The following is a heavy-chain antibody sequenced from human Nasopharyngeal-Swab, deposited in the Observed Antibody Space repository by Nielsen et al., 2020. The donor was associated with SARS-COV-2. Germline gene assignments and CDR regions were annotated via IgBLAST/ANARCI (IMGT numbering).Heavy chain of an antibody. Sequence: GESLKISCAASGFTFSSYAMSWVRQAPGKGLKWVSAISGSGGSTYYADSVKGRFTISRDNSKNTLYLQMNSLRAEDTAVYYCAKDQSRNFYYYDSSGKNAFDIWGQGTMVTVSS. CDR2: ISGSGGST. CDR1: GFTFSSYA. J-gene: IGHJ3*02. V-gene: IGHV3-23*01. D-gene: IGHD3-22*01. CDR3: AKDQSRNFYYYDSSGKNAFDI.